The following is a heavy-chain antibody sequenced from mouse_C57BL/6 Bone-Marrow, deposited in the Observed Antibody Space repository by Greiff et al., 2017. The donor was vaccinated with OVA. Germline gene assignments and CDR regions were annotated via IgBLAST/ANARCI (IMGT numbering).Heavy chain of an antibody. CDR2: ISDGGSYT. J-gene: IGHJ1*03. V-gene: IGHV5-4*01. CDR1: GFTFSSYA. D-gene: IGHD2-3*01. Sequence: EVKLMESGGGLVKPGGSLKLSCAASGFTFSSYAMSWVRQTPEKRLEWVATISDGGSYTYYPDNVKGRFTISRDNAKNNLYLQMSHLKSEDTAMYYCARDRGLLRYFDVWGTGTTVTVSS. CDR3: ARDRGLLRYFDV.